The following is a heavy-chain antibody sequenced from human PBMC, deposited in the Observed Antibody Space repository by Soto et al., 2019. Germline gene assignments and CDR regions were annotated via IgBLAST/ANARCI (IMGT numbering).Heavy chain of an antibody. J-gene: IGHJ4*02. CDR2: IYYSGST. D-gene: IGHD3-22*01. Sequence: PSETLSLTCTVSGGSISSGGYYWSWIRQHPGKGLEWIGYIYYSGSTYYNPSLKSRVTISVDTSKNQFSLKLSSVTAADTAVYYCARGYYYDSSGYYLAYWGKGTLVTVSS. V-gene: IGHV4-31*03. CDR1: GGSISSGGYY. CDR3: ARGYYYDSSGYYLAY.